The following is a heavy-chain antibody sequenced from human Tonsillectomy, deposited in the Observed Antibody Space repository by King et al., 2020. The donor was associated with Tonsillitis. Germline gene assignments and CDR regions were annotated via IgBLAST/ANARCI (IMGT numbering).Heavy chain of an antibody. Sequence: QLQESGPGLVKPSQTLSLTCTVSGGSISSGGYDWSWLRHHPGMGLDWIGYLYYGGSAYYNPSLKSRVTISVDTSKNQFSLKLSSVTAADTAVYYCARDGSGSYVWGQGTLVTVSS. D-gene: IGHD1-26*01. CDR2: LYYGGSA. V-gene: IGHV4-31*03. J-gene: IGHJ4*02. CDR1: GGSISSGGYD. CDR3: ARDGSGSYV.